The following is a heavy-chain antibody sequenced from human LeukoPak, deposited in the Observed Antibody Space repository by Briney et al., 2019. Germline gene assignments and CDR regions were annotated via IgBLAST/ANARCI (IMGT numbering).Heavy chain of an antibody. CDR2: IYYSGST. J-gene: IGHJ4*02. CDR1: GGSISSSSYY. V-gene: IGHV4-39*01. D-gene: IGHD3-10*01. Sequence: SETLSLTCTVSGGSISSSSYYWGWIRQPPGKGLEWIGSIYYSGSTYCSPSLKSRVTISVDTSKNQFSLKLSSVTAADTAVYYCARHYSTGSSHFDYWGQGTLATVSS. CDR3: ARHYSTGSSHFDY.